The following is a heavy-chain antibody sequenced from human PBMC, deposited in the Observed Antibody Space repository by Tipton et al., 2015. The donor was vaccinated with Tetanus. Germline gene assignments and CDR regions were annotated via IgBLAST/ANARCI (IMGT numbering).Heavy chain of an antibody. CDR3: ARGQARTLTGTSYYGMDV. Sequence: QLVQSGAEVKKPGASVKVSCKASGYTFSKYGISWVRQAPGQGLEWMGWISAYNGNADYARRLQDRVTMTSDTSTSTAYMELRSLRSDDTAVYYCARGQARTLTGTSYYGMDVWGQGTTVIVSS. V-gene: IGHV1-18*01. D-gene: IGHD3-9*01. J-gene: IGHJ6*02. CDR1: GYTFSKYG. CDR2: ISAYNGNA.